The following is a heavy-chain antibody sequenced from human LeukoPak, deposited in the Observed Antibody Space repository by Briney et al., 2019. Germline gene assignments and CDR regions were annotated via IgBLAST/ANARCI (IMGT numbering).Heavy chain of an antibody. CDR2: ISSSSSYI. Sequence: PGGSLRLSCAASGFTFSSYSMNWVRQAPGKGLEWVSSISSSSSYIYYADSVEGRFTISRDNAKNSLYLQMNSLRAEDTAVYYCARDLSTIQPDYWGQGTLVTVSS. D-gene: IGHD5-18*01. CDR3: ARDLSTIQPDY. CDR1: GFTFSSYS. V-gene: IGHV3-21*01. J-gene: IGHJ4*02.